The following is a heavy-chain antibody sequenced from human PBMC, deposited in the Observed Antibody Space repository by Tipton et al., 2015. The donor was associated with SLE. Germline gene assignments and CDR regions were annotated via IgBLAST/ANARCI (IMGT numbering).Heavy chain of an antibody. D-gene: IGHD3-3*01. V-gene: IGHV4-61*05. CDR3: ARGRPYYDFWSGYYFYYFDY. J-gene: IGHJ4*02. CDR1: GGSISSSSYY. Sequence: TLSLTCTVSGGSISSSSYYWGWIRQPPGKGLEWIGYIYYSGSTNYNPSLKSRVTISVDTSKNQFSLKLSSVTAADTAVYYCARGRPYYDFWSGYYFYYFDYWGQGTLVTVSS. CDR2: IYYSGST.